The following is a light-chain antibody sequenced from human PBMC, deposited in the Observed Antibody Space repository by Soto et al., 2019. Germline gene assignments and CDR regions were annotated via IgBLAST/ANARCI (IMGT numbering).Light chain of an antibody. CDR3: SSYTTGRAYVL. V-gene: IGLV2-14*01. CDR2: KVT. J-gene: IGLJ2*01. Sequence: QSALTQPASVSGSPGQSITISCTGTSSDVGAYKYVSWYQQYPGKAPKLIIYKVTNRPSGVSDRFSGSKAGNTASLTISGLQAEDEANYYCSSYTTGRAYVLFGGGTKLTVL. CDR1: SSDVGAYKY.